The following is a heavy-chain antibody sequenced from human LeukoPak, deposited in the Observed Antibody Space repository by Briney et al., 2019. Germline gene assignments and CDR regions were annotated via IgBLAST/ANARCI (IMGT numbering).Heavy chain of an antibody. D-gene: IGHD3-10*01. J-gene: IGHJ4*02. CDR2: ISGSGGST. V-gene: IGHV3-23*01. CDR3: AKVGNLTMVRGVIWGSFGVQNYYFDY. CDR1: GFTFCSYA. Sequence: GGSLRLSCAASGFTFCSYAMSWVRQAPGKGLEWVSAISGSGGSTYYADSVKGRFTISRDNSKNTLYLQMNSLRAEDTAVYYCAKVGNLTMVRGVIWGSFGVQNYYFDYWGQGTLVTVSS.